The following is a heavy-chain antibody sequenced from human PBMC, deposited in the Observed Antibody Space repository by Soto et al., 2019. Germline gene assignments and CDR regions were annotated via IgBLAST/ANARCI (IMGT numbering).Heavy chain of an antibody. D-gene: IGHD3-16*02. CDR2: ISGSGGST. CDR3: AKDPFWGSYRDDAFDI. CDR1: GFTFSSYA. V-gene: IGHV3-23*01. Sequence: GGSLRLSCAASGFTFSSYAMSWVRQAPWKGLEWVSAISGSGGSTYYADSVKGRFTISRDNSKNTLYLQMNSLRAEDTAVYYCAKDPFWGSYRDDAFDIWGQGPMVTVSS. J-gene: IGHJ3*02.